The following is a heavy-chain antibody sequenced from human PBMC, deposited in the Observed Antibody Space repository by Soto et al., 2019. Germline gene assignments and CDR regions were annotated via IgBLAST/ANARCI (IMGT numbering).Heavy chain of an antibody. J-gene: IGHJ4*02. CDR2: ISSTTNYI. V-gene: IGHV3-21*06. CDR3: ARESEDLTSNFDY. CDR1: GFTFTRYS. Sequence: GYLRLPCAASGFTFTRYSMNWVRQAPGKGLEWVSSISSTTNYIYYGDSMKGRFTISRDNAKNSLYLEMNSLRAEDTAVYYFARESEDLTSNFDYWGQGTLVTVSS.